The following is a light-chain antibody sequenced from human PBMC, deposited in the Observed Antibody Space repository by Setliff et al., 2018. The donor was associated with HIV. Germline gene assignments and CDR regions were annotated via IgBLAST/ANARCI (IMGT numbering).Light chain of an antibody. Sequence: QSVLTQPASVSGSPGQSITISCTGTSSDVGSYNLVSWYQQHPGNAPKLMIYEGTKRPSGVSNRISGSKSGNTASLTISGLRPEDEGDYFCCSYTSTSARVFGTGTKVTVL. V-gene: IGLV2-14*02. CDR3: CSYTSTSARV. CDR2: EGT. J-gene: IGLJ1*01. CDR1: SSDVGSYNL.